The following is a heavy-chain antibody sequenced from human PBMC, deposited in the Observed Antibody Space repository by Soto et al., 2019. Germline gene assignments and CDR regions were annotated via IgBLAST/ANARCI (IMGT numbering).Heavy chain of an antibody. CDR3: ARGYCSGGSCYTRYYYYGMDV. CDR2: ISYDGSNK. V-gene: IGHV3-30-3*01. Sequence: GGSLRLSCAASGFTFSSYAMHWVRQAPCKGLEWVAVISYDGSNKYYADSVKGRFTISRDNSKNTLYLQMNSLRAEDTAVYYCARGYCSGGSCYTRYYYYGMDVWGQGTTVTVSS. J-gene: IGHJ6*02. CDR1: GFTFSSYA. D-gene: IGHD2-15*01.